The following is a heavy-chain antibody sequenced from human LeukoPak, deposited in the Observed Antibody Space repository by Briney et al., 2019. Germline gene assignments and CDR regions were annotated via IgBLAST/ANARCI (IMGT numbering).Heavy chain of an antibody. CDR1: GFTFSNYG. D-gene: IGHD7-27*01. Sequence: PGRSLRLSCAASGFTFSNYGLHWVRQAPGKGLEWVAIIWYDGSKKYFADSVKGRATISRDNSKNTLYLQMNSLRAEDTAVYYCAKGDWGSDYFDYWGRGTLVTVSS. CDR3: AKGDWGSDYFDY. CDR2: IWYDGSKK. V-gene: IGHV3-33*06. J-gene: IGHJ4*02.